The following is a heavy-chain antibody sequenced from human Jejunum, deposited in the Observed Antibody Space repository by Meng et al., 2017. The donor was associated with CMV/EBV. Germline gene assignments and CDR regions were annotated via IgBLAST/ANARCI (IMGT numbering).Heavy chain of an antibody. D-gene: IGHD1-14*01. CDR2: TSANNGNT. V-gene: IGHV1-18*01. CDR1: YTFTSYG. CDR3: AKELDVNQLAHPGVFDY. Sequence: YTFTSYGISWVRQAPGQGLEWMGWTSANNGNTDYAQKLQGRVTMTTDTSTSTTYMELRSLRSDDTAVYYCAKELDVNQLAHPGVFDYWGQGTLVTVSS. J-gene: IGHJ4*02.